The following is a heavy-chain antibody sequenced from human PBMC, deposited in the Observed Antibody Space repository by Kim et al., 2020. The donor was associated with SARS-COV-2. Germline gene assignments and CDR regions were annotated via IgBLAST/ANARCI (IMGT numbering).Heavy chain of an antibody. D-gene: IGHD3-10*01. CDR1: GGSISSSSYY. Sequence: SETLSLTCTVSGGSISSSSYYWGWIRQPPGKGLEWIGSIYYSGSTYYNPSLKSRVTISVDTSKNQFSLKLSSVTAADTAVYYCARRYYYGPNWFDPWGQGTLVTVSS. CDR2: IYYSGST. CDR3: ARRYYYGPNWFDP. V-gene: IGHV4-39*01. J-gene: IGHJ5*02.